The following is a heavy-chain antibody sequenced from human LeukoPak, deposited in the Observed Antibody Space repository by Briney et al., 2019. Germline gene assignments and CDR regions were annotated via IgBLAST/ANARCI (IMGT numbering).Heavy chain of an antibody. D-gene: IGHD6-13*01. CDR2: AHYSGSY. CDR3: AREIWVAAAGTLLPHFDY. CDR1: GGSISSYY. Sequence: PSETLSLTCTVFGGSISSYYWSWIRQPPGKGLEWIGYAHYSGSYSGSIDYNPSLKSRVTISLDMSKNQFSLRLTSVTAADTAVYYCAREIWVAAAGTLLPHFDYRGQGSLVTVSS. J-gene: IGHJ4*02. V-gene: IGHV4-59*01.